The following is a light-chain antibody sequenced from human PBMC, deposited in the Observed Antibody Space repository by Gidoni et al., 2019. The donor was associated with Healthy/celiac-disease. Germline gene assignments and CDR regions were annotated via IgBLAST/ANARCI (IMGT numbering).Light chain of an antibody. CDR1: QTISSN. CDR3: QQSYNTPPYT. Sequence: IQMTQPPSSRSASVGDRVTITSRASQTISSNLSGYQQQPGKAPKLLIYAASSLQSGVPSRFSGSGSGTDFTLTISSLQPEDFATYYCQQSYNTPPYTFGQGTKLEIK. J-gene: IGKJ2*01. CDR2: AAS. V-gene: IGKV1-39*01.